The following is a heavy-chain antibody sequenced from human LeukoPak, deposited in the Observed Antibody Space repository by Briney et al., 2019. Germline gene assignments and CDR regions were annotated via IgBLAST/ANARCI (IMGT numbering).Heavy chain of an antibody. CDR3: AKDGAGSQSYCSSTSCYVDY. J-gene: IGHJ4*02. CDR1: GFIFSSYW. V-gene: IGHV3-7*03. D-gene: IGHD2-2*01. CDR2: IKQDGSEK. Sequence: GGSLRLSCAASGFIFSSYWMSWVRQAPGKGLEWVANIKQDGSEKYYVDSVKGRFTISRDNSKNTLYLQMNSLRAEDTAVYYCAKDGAGSQSYCSSTSCYVDYWGQGTLVTVSS.